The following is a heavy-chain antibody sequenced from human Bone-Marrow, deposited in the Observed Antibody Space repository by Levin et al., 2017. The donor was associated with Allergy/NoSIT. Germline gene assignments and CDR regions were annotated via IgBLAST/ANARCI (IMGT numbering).Heavy chain of an antibody. CDR2: MNSNSGNT. Sequence: AASVKVSCKASGYTFTSFDINWVRQATGQGLEWMGWMNSNSGNTGYAQKFQGRVAMTRNTSISTAYMELSSLRYEDTAVYYCARGRGAAAGGRSDIWGQGTMVTVSS. CDR1: GYTFTSFD. CDR3: ARGRGAAAGGRSDI. D-gene: IGHD6-13*01. J-gene: IGHJ3*02. V-gene: IGHV1-8*01.